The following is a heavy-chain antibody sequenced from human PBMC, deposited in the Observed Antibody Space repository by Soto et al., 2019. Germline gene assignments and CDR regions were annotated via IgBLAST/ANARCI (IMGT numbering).Heavy chain of an antibody. J-gene: IGHJ4*02. D-gene: IGHD6-19*01. CDR2: IIPIFGSP. CDR1: GGTFNTYA. CDR3: ARVSVPVSGRLPPPFYFVY. Sequence: QVSLVQSGAEVKNPGSAVKVSCKTSGGTFNTYAISWVRQAPGQRLEWMGQIIPIFGSPNYAQNFQGRLTITADESTSTVYMELISLRFEDTAVYYCARVSVPVSGRLPPPFYFVYWGQGALVTVAS. V-gene: IGHV1-69*01.